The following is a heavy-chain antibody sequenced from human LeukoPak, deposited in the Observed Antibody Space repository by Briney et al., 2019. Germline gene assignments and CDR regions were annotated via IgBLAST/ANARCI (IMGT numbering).Heavy chain of an antibody. CDR1: GGSFSGYY. J-gene: IGHJ6*03. Sequence: SETLSLTCAVYGGSFSGYYWSWIRQPPGKGLEWIGEINHSGSTNYNPSLKSRVTISVDTSKNQFSLKLSSVTAADTAVYYCARGPEDIVVVPAARGNYYMDVWGKGTTVTVSS. CDR2: INHSGST. CDR3: ARGPEDIVVVPAARGNYYMDV. V-gene: IGHV4-34*01. D-gene: IGHD2-2*01.